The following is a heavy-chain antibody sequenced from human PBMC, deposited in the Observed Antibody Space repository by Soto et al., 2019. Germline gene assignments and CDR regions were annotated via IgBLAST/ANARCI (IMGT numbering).Heavy chain of an antibody. Sequence: QVQLQESGPGLVKPSETLSLTCTVSGGSISSYYWSWIRQPPGKGLEWIGYIYYSGSTNYNPSLKSRVTISVDTSKNQFSLKLSSVTAADTAVYYCARASGYYDFWSGYYGAFDIWGQGTMVTVSS. CDR1: GGSISSYY. CDR2: IYYSGST. V-gene: IGHV4-59*01. J-gene: IGHJ3*02. CDR3: ARASGYYDFWSGYYGAFDI. D-gene: IGHD3-3*01.